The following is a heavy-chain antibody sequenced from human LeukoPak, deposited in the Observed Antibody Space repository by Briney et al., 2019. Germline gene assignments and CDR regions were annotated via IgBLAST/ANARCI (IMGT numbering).Heavy chain of an antibody. V-gene: IGHV4-31*03. D-gene: IGHD2-15*01. CDR2: IYYSGST. CDR1: GGSISSGGYS. J-gene: IGHJ4*02. CDR3: ARANCSGGSCYHWSLTSFDY. Sequence: SETLSLTCTVSGGSISSGGYSWSWLRQHPGKGLEWIGYIYYSGSTYYNPSLKSRVTISVDTSKNQFSLKLSSVTAADTAVYYCARANCSGGSCYHWSLTSFDYWGQGTLVTVSS.